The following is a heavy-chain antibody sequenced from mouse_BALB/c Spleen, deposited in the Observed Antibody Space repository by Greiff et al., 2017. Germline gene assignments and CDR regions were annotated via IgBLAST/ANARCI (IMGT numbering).Heavy chain of an antibody. CDR3: TNRYGNSFTY. CDR2: INPSTGYT. D-gene: IGHD2-1*01. Sequence: VQLQQSGAELAKPGASVKMSCKASGYTFTSYWMHWVKQRPGQGLEWIGYINPSTGYTEYNQKFKDKATLTADKSSSTAYMQLSSLTSEDSAVYYCTNRYGNSFTYWGQGTLVTVSA. CDR1: GYTFTSYW. V-gene: IGHV1-7*01. J-gene: IGHJ3*01.